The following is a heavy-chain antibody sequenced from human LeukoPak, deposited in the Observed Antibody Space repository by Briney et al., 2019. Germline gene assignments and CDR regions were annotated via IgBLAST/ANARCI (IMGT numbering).Heavy chain of an antibody. D-gene: IGHD2-8*02. CDR1: GYTFTNYL. CDR3: VREESGGYFDY. V-gene: IGHV1-46*01. Sequence: ASVKVSCKASGYTFTNYLLHWVRQAPGQGLEWVGRIIPGGGSTNYAQKFRDRVTMTRDKSTSTVYMELSSLRSEDTAVYHCVREESGGYFDYWGLGTLVTVSS. J-gene: IGHJ4*02. CDR2: IIPGGGST.